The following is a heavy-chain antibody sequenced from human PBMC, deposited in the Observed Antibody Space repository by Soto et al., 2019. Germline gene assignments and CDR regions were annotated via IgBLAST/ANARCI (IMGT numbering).Heavy chain of an antibody. D-gene: IGHD2-21*02. J-gene: IGHJ5*02. CDR1: GGYISSDY. Sequence: SETLSLTCTVSGGYISSDYWTWIRQPPGKGREWFVYIYYSGSPYYNPSLKSRVTVSVDTSKNQFSLKLSSVTAADTAVYYCARHPSDFWFDPWGQGTLVTVSS. CDR3: ARHPSDFWFDP. V-gene: IGHV4-59*08. CDR2: IYYSGSP.